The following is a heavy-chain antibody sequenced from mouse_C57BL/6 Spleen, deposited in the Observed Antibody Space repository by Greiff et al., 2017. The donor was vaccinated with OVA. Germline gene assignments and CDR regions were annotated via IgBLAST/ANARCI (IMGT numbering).Heavy chain of an antibody. J-gene: IGHJ4*01. Sequence: VQLQQSGAELVRPGASVKLSCTASGFNIQDDSLPFFPPLPSPFLSWIGWIDPENGDTEYASKFQGKATITADTSSNTAYLQLSSLTSEDTAVYYCTTGYGNYVAMDYWGQGTSVTVSS. CDR1: GFNIQDDS. V-gene: IGHV14-4*01. CDR3: TTGYGNYVAMDY. D-gene: IGHD2-1*01. CDR2: IDPENGDT.